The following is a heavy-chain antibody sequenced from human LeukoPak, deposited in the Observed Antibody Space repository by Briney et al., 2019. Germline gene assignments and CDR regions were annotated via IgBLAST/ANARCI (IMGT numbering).Heavy chain of an antibody. CDR1: GGSISSYY. CDR2: IYYSGST. Sequence: PSETLSLTCTVSGGSISSYYWSWIRQPPGKGLEGMGYIYYSGSTNYNPSLKSRFTISVDTSKNQFSLNLSSVTAADPAVYYCAREFVDYYDSSGYYYRWFDCWRQGTLATVPS. D-gene: IGHD3-22*01. CDR3: AREFVDYYDSSGYYYRWFDC. V-gene: IGHV4-59*01. J-gene: IGHJ5*01.